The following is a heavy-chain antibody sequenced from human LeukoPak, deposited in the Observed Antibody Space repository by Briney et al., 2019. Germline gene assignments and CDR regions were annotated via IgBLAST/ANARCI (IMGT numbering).Heavy chain of an antibody. Sequence: GASVKVSCKASGYTFTGYYMHWVRQAPGQGLEWMGWINPNSGGTNYAQKFQGRVTMTRDTSISTAYMELSRLRSDDTVVYYCARAHPYYDILTGYKYFDYWGQGTLVTVSS. D-gene: IGHD3-9*01. CDR1: GYTFTGYY. V-gene: IGHV1-2*02. J-gene: IGHJ4*02. CDR2: INPNSGGT. CDR3: ARAHPYYDILTGYKYFDY.